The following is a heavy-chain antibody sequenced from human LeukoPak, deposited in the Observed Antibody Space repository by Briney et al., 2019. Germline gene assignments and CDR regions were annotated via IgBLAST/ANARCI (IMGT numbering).Heavy chain of an antibody. CDR1: GFNFRDYH. Sequence: PGGSLRLSCAASGFNFRDYHMSWIRQAPGKGLEWVAYIVGSSSYTNYADSVKGRFTISRDNSKNTLYLQMNSLRAEDTAVYYCAKEPFEATSGFDCWGQGTLVTVSS. J-gene: IGHJ4*02. V-gene: IGHV3-11*05. CDR3: AKEPFEATSGFDC. CDR2: IVGSSSYT. D-gene: IGHD3-16*01.